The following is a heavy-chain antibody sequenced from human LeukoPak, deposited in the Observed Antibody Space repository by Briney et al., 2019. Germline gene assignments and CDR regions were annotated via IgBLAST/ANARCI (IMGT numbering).Heavy chain of an antibody. CDR1: GYTLTELS. Sequence: ASVKVSCKVSGYTLTELSMHWVRQAPGKGLEWMGGFDPEDGETIYAQKFQGRVTMTEDTSTDTAYMELSSLRSEDTAVYYCTRAYYYDSSAYHFDFWGQGTLVTVSS. D-gene: IGHD3-22*01. V-gene: IGHV1-24*01. CDR2: FDPEDGET. J-gene: IGHJ4*02. CDR3: TRAYYYDSSAYHFDF.